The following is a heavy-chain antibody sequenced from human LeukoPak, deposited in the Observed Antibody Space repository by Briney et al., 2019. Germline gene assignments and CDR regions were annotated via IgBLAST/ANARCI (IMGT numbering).Heavy chain of an antibody. Sequence: SETLSLTCTVSGVSISSYYWSWIRQPPGKGLEWIGYIYYSGSTNYNPSLKSRVTISVDTSKNQFSLKLSSVTAADTAVYYCARHECSWCTIDYWGQGTLVTVSS. D-gene: IGHD6-13*01. V-gene: IGHV4-59*08. J-gene: IGHJ4*02. CDR2: IYYSGST. CDR1: GVSISSYY. CDR3: ARHECSWCTIDY.